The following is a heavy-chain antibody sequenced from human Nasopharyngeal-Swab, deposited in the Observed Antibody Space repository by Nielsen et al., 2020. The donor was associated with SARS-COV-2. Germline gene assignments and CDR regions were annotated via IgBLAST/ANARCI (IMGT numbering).Heavy chain of an antibody. Sequence: ESLKISCTVSGGSISSSSYYWGWIRQPPGKGLECIGTVYYSGSTYYNPSLKSRVTMSVDTSKNQFSLKLSSVTAADTAVYYCARDSSSWYPNAPFDYWGQGTLVTVSS. V-gene: IGHV4-39*07. J-gene: IGHJ4*02. CDR1: GGSISSSSYY. CDR3: ARDSSSWYPNAPFDY. CDR2: VYYSGST. D-gene: IGHD6-13*01.